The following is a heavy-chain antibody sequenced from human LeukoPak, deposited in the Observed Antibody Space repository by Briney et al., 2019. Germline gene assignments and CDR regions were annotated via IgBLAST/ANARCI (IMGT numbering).Heavy chain of an antibody. V-gene: IGHV6-1*01. J-gene: IGHJ4*02. CDR3: ARGRMGTDFDR. D-gene: IGHD1-14*01. CDR1: GDSLSNVHAI. CDR2: TYYRSRWIY. Sequence: SQTLSLPCDISGDSLSNVHAIWNWISKSRSGGLEWLGRTYYRSRWIYDYAVSVKGRMTINPDTSKNQFSLQLSSLAPEDTALYYCARGRMGTDFDRWGQGTLVTVSS.